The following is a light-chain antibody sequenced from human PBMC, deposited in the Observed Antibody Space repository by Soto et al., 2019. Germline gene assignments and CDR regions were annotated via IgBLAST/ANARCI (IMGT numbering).Light chain of an antibody. CDR2: DAS. CDR3: QQYNNWPPWT. J-gene: IGKJ1*01. CDR1: QSVSNN. V-gene: IGKV3-15*01. Sequence: ILMTQSPATLSVSPGERATLSCRASQSVSNNLAWYHQKPGQAPRLLIYDASTRATAIPARFSGSGSGTEFTLTISGLQYADFAVYYCQQYNNWPPWTFGQGTKVEIK.